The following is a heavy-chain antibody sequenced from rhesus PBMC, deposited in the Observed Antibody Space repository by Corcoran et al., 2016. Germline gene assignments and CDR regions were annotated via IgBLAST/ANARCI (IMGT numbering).Heavy chain of an antibody. CDR1: GGSISRGYYY. CDR3: ARPAFCSNYVVDV. CDR2: IIYSGTT. V-gene: IGHV4-122*02. Sequence: QVQLQESGPGLVKPSETLSLTCAVSGGSISRGYYYLSWIRQPPGKGLEWIGYIIYSGTTSYNPDRKSRVTISGDTYKNQFSLKLSSVTAAETAKYYCARPAFCSNYVVDVWGPGGLVTVSS. J-gene: IGHJ5-1*01. D-gene: IGHD4-23*01.